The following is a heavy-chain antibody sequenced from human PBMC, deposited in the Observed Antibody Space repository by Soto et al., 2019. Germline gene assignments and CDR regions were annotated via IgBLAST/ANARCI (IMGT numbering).Heavy chain of an antibody. V-gene: IGHV4-31*03. D-gene: IGHD6-13*01. Sequence: ASETLSLTCTVSGGSISSGGYYWSWIRQHPGKGLEWIGYIYYSGSTFYNPSLKSRVTISVDTSKNQFSLKLSSVTAADTAVYYCARAESSSWYSINYFDYWGQGTLVTVSS. CDR1: GGSISSGGYY. CDR2: IYYSGST. CDR3: ARAESSSWYSINYFDY. J-gene: IGHJ4*02.